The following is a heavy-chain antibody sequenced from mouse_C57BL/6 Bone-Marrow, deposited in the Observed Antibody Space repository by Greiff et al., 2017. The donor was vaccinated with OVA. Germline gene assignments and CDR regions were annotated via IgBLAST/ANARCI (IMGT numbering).Heavy chain of an antibody. CDR2: IDPETGGT. Sequence: QVQLKQSGAELVRPGASVTLSCKASGYTFTDYEMHWVKQIPVHGLEWIGAIDPETGGTAYNQKFKGKAILTADKSSSTAYMELRSLTSEDSAVYYCTSGGLITTVVATRYFDVWGTGTTVTVSS. CDR3: TSGGLITTVVATRYFDV. J-gene: IGHJ1*03. CDR1: GYTFTDYE. V-gene: IGHV1-15*01. D-gene: IGHD1-1*01.